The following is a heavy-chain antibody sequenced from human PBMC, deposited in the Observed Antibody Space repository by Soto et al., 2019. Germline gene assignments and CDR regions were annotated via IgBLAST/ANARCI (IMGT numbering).Heavy chain of an antibody. D-gene: IGHD6-13*01. Sequence: SVKVSCKASGGTFSSYAISWVRQAPGQGLEWMGGIIPIFGTANYAQKFQGRVTITADKSTSTAYMELSSLRSEDPAVYYCARDLKQLVPSIGYYGMDVWGQGTTVTAP. CDR2: IIPIFGTA. CDR3: ARDLKQLVPSIGYYGMDV. V-gene: IGHV1-69*06. J-gene: IGHJ6*02. CDR1: GGTFSSYA.